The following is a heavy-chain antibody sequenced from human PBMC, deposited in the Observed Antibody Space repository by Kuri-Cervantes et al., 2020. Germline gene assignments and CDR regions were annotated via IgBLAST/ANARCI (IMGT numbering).Heavy chain of an antibody. V-gene: IGHV4-59*03. CDR3: SGGGY. Sequence: SETLSLTCTVSGGSINSYYWSWIRQPPGKGLEWIGYSYYIGTTNYNPSLDSRVTISADTSKNQFSLKLTFVTAADTAMYFCSGGGYWGQGTLVTVSS. CDR1: GGSINSYY. J-gene: IGHJ4*02. CDR2: SYYIGTT.